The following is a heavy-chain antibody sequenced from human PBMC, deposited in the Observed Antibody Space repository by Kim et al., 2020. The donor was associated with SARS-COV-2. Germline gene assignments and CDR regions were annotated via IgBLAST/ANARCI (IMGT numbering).Heavy chain of an antibody. D-gene: IGHD1-1*01. V-gene: IGHV3-23*01. CDR1: GFTFSSCA. CDR2: ISGGSGNT. Sequence: GGSLRLSCAASGFTFSSCAMSWVRQAPGKGLEWVSTISGGSGNTYYADSVKGRFTISRDNSKNTLYLQMNSLRAEDTAVYYCAKRRTGYNNNWLYAYWGQGTLVTVSS. J-gene: IGHJ4*02. CDR3: AKRRTGYNNNWLYAY.